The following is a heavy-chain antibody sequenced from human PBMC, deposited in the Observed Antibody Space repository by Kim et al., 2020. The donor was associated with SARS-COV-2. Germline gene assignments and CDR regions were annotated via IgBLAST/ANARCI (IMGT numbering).Heavy chain of an antibody. D-gene: IGHD6-13*01. J-gene: IGHJ4*02. Sequence: SNADSVKDRFTISRDNSKDPLYLQMTGLRAEDTAVYYCAKDRPSSSSTKNWGQGTLVTVSS. V-gene: IGHV3-23*01. CDR3: AKDRPSSSSTKN.